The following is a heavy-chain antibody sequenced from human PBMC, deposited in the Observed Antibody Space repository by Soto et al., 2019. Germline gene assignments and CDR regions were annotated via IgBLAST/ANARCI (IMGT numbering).Heavy chain of an antibody. CDR3: ARGGSNDWQVAFDI. V-gene: IGHV4-34*01. Sequence: SETLSLTCVVSGGSFSTYYYSWIRQSPGKGLEWIGEINHNGNNNYSPSLKSRVTMSLGTSKNQFSLKLTSVTAADTAVYYCARGGSNDWQVAFDIWGQGTMVTVSS. D-gene: IGHD3-16*01. CDR2: INHNGNN. J-gene: IGHJ3*02. CDR1: GGSFSTYY.